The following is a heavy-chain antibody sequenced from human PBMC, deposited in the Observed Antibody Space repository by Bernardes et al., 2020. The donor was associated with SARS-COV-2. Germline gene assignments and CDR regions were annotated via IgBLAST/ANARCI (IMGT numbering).Heavy chain of an antibody. D-gene: IGHD2-15*01. CDR3: ARGSAAVVSHFMLLFANWYFDL. J-gene: IGHJ2*01. Sequence: SETLSLTCAVYSGSFSGYYWSWIRQTPGKGLEWIGEINDSGSTKYNPALKSRVTISVDPSKNQFSLKLNSVTAADTAVYYCARGSAAVVSHFMLLFANWYFDLWGRGTLVTVPS. V-gene: IGHV4-34*01. CDR2: INDSGST. CDR1: SGSFSGYY.